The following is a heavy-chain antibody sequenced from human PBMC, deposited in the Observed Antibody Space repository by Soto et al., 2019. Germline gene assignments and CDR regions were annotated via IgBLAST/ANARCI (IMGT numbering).Heavy chain of an antibody. Sequence: QVQLVQSGAEVKKPGSSVKVSCKASGGTLSNYAINWVRQAPGQGLEWMGGIIPMFGTANYAQKFQGRVTITAAGSTSTAYMELSSLRSEDTAVYYCARGGFSSSYRLDYWGQGTLVAVSS. V-gene: IGHV1-69*01. CDR3: ARGGFSSSYRLDY. CDR1: GGTLSNYA. D-gene: IGHD6-6*01. CDR2: IIPMFGTA. J-gene: IGHJ4*02.